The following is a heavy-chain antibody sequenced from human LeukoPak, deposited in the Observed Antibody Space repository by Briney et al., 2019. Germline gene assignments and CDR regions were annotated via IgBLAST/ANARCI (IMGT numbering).Heavy chain of an antibody. CDR2: INHSGST. V-gene: IGHV4-34*01. CDR3: ARLTVPLRFDP. Sequence: SETLSLTCAVYGGSFSGYYWSWIRQPPGKGLEWIGEINHSGSTNYHPSLKSRVTISVDTSKNQFSLKLSSVSAADTAVYYCARLTVPLRFDPWGQGTLVTVSS. CDR1: GGSFSGYY. D-gene: IGHD2-2*01. J-gene: IGHJ5*02.